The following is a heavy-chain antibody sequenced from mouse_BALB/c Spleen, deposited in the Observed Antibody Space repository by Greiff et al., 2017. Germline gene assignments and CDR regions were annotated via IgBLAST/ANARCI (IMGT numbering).Heavy chain of an antibody. D-gene: IGHD2-13*01. CDR1: GFTFTDYY. CDR3: ARDSDYGSFAY. Sequence: EVKLVESGGGLVQPGGSLRLSCATSGFTFTDYYMSWVRQPPGKALEWLGFIRNKANGYTTEYSASVKGRFTISRDNSQSILYLQMNTLRAEDSATYYCARDSDYGSFAYWGQGTLVTVSA. CDR2: IRNKANGYTT. V-gene: IGHV7-3*02. J-gene: IGHJ3*01.